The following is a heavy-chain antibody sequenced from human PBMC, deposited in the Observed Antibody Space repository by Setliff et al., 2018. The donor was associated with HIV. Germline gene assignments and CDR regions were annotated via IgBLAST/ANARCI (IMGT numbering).Heavy chain of an antibody. J-gene: IGHJ4*02. D-gene: IGHD3-22*01. CDR1: GYSINNGYY. Sequence: SETLSLTCSVSGYSINNGYYWGWIRQPPGKGLEWVATIYQTGNTYYSPSLKSRVTVSMDMSRNQFSVKLNSATAADTAVYYCARQAWHYDRDGYFIDYWGQGMLVT. V-gene: IGHV4-38-2*02. CDR2: IYQTGNT. CDR3: ARQAWHYDRDGYFIDY.